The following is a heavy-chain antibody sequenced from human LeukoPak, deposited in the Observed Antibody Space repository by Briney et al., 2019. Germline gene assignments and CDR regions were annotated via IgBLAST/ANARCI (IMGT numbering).Heavy chain of an antibody. Sequence: PGGSLRLSCAASGFTFSSYAMHWVRQAPGKGLEWVAVISYDGSNKYYADSVKGRFTISRDNSKNTLYLQMNSLRAEDTAVYYCATSITMIVVVPTTGYFQHWGQGTLVTVSS. CDR1: GFTFSSYA. CDR3: ATSITMIVVVPTTGYFQH. CDR2: ISYDGSNK. D-gene: IGHD3-22*01. V-gene: IGHV3-30-3*01. J-gene: IGHJ1*01.